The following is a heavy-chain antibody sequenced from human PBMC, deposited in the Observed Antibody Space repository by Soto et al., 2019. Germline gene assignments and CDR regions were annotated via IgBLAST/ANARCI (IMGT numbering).Heavy chain of an antibody. CDR3: AKGPYDSSGYYFDC. CDR2: ISGSGGST. J-gene: IGHJ4*02. Sequence: GGSLRLSGAASGFTFSSYAMSWVRQAPGKGLEWVSAISGSGGSTYYADSGKGRFTISRDNSKNTLYPQMSSLKAEDTAVYYCAKGPYDSSGYYFDCWGQGTMVTVSS. CDR1: GFTFSSYA. V-gene: IGHV3-23*01. D-gene: IGHD3-22*01.